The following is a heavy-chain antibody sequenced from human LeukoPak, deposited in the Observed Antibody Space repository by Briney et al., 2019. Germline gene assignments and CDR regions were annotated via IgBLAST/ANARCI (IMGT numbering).Heavy chain of an antibody. CDR2: IYYSGST. Sequence: PSQTLSLTCTVSGGSISSGGYYWSWIRQPPGKGLEWIGYIYYSGSTNYNPSLKSRVTISVDTSKNQFSLKLSSVTAADTAVYYCARFTVTSFDYWGQGTLVTVSS. V-gene: IGHV4-61*08. CDR3: ARFTVTSFDY. D-gene: IGHD4-17*01. CDR1: GGSISSGGYY. J-gene: IGHJ4*02.